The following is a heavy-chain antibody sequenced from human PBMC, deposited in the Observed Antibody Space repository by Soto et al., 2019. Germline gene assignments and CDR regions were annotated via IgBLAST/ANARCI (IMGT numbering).Heavy chain of an antibody. J-gene: IGHJ4*02. CDR2: ISSTTNYI. CDR3: ARESEDLTSNFDY. Sequence: GGSLRLSCAASGFTFTRYSMNWVRQAPGKGLEWVSSISSTTNYIYYGDSMKGRFTISRDNAKNSLYLEMNSLRAEDTAVYHCARESEDLTSNFDYWGQGTLVTVSS. V-gene: IGHV3-21*06. CDR1: GFTFTRYS.